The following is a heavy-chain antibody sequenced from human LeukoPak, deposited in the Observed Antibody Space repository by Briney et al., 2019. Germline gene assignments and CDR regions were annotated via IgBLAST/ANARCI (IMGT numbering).Heavy chain of an antibody. CDR3: AKTVDYYDSSGYYFVDY. J-gene: IGHJ4*02. CDR2: IKQDGSEK. CDR1: GFTFSNYW. V-gene: IGHV3-7*03. Sequence: GGSLRLSCVGSGFTFSNYWMTWVRQAPGKGLEWVASIKQDGSEKYYVDSVKGRFTFSRDNAKNSLYLQMDSLRAEDTAVYYCAKTVDYYDSSGYYFVDYWGQGTLVTVSS. D-gene: IGHD3-22*01.